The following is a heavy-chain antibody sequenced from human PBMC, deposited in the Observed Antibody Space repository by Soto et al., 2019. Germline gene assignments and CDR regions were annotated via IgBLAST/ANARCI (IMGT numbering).Heavy chain of an antibody. J-gene: IGHJ4*02. Sequence: GGSLRLSCTASIFPFKNYAMSWVRQVPGKGLEWVSAIGNSGSDTFYADSVKGRFTISRDNPKNTVYLQMNSLRAEDTAVYYCVKPWYGGPQDYWGPGTLVTVSS. CDR3: VKPWYGGPQDY. CDR2: IGNSGSDT. V-gene: IGHV3-23*05. CDR1: IFPFKNYA. D-gene: IGHD1-26*01.